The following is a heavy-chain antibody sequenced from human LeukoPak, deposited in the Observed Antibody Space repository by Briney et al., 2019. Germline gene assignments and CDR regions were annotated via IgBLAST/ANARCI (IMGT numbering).Heavy chain of an antibody. CDR3: ARESGGYSYGPFDY. CDR2: INAGNDNT. J-gene: IGHJ4*02. CDR1: GGTFSSYA. D-gene: IGHD5-18*01. V-gene: IGHV1-3*01. Sequence: EASVKVSCKASGGTFSSYAISWVRQAPGQRLEWMGRINAGNDNTKYSQKFQGRVTITRDTSASTAYMELSSLRSEDTAVYYCARESGGYSYGPFDYWGQGTLVTVSS.